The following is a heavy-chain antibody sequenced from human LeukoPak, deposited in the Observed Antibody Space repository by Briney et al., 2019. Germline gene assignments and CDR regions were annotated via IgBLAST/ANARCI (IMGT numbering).Heavy chain of an antibody. CDR2: ISSSGSTI. Sequence: GGSLRLSCAASGFTLSSYEMNWVRQAPGKGLEWVSYISSSGSTIYYADSVKGRFTISRDNAKNSLYLQMNSLRAEDTAVYYCARVGWSSGWYGDFDYWGQGTLVTVSS. J-gene: IGHJ4*02. CDR1: GFTLSSYE. D-gene: IGHD6-19*01. CDR3: ARVGWSSGWYGDFDY. V-gene: IGHV3-48*03.